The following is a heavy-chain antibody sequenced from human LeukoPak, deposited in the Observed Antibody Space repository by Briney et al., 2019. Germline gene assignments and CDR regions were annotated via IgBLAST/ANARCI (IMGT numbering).Heavy chain of an antibody. CDR2: ISYDGSNK. Sequence: GGSLRLSCAASGFTFSSYAMHWVRQAPGKGLEWVAVISYDGSNKYYADSVKGRFTISRDNSKNTLYLQMNSLRAEDTAVYYCARASGPAAILIPSWFDPWGQGTLVTVSS. D-gene: IGHD2-2*01. CDR1: GFTFSSYA. CDR3: ARASGPAAILIPSWFDP. V-gene: IGHV3-30-3*01. J-gene: IGHJ5*02.